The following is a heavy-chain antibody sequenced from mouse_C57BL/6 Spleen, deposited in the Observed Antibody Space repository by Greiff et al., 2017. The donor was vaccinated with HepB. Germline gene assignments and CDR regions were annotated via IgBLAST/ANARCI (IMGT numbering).Heavy chain of an antibody. CDR2: IDPENGDT. Sequence: DVKLQESGAELVRPGASVKLSCTASGFNIKDDYMHWVKQRPEQGLEWIGWIDPENGDTEYATKFQGKATITADTSSNTAYLQLSSLTSEDTAVYYCTTDYYGSPFDDWGQGTTLTVSS. CDR1: GFNIKDDY. D-gene: IGHD1-1*01. J-gene: IGHJ2*01. CDR3: TTDYYGSPFDD. V-gene: IGHV14-4*01.